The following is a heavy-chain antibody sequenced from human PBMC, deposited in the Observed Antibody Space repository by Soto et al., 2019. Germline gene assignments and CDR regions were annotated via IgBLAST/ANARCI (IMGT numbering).Heavy chain of an antibody. CDR2: ISYDGSNK. Sequence: PGGSLRLSCAASGFTFSSYAMSWVRQAPGKGLEWVAVISYDGSNKYYADSVKGRFTISRDNSKNTLYLQMNSLRAEDTAVYYCAEDFKSGGDIVLVPAAPGPREYYYYYGMDVWGQGTTVTVSS. J-gene: IGHJ6*02. V-gene: IGHV3-30*18. CDR3: AEDFKSGGDIVLVPAAPGPREYYYYYGMDV. CDR1: GFTFSSYA. D-gene: IGHD2-2*01.